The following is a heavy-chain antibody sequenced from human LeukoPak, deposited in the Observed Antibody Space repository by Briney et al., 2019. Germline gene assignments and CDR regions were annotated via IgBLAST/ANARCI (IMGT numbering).Heavy chain of an antibody. CDR2: ISYDGSNK. CDR1: GFTFSSYA. D-gene: IGHD2-2*02. CDR3: AKDRKKYPPDAFDI. V-gene: IGHV3-30-3*01. Sequence: GGSLRLSCAASGFTFSSYAMHWVRQAPGKGLEGVAVISYDGSNKYYADSVKGRFTISRDNSKNTLYLQMNSLRAEDTAVYYCAKDRKKYPPDAFDIWGQGTMVTVSS. J-gene: IGHJ3*02.